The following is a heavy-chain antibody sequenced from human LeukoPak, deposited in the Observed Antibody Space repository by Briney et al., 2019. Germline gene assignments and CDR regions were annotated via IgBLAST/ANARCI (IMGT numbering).Heavy chain of an antibody. J-gene: IGHJ5*02. CDR2: INYRGDT. V-gene: IGHV4-39*01. Sequence: KPSETLSLTCSVSGDSIIKNGFFWFWIRHPPGKDLEWMGSINYRGDTYYKPALKSRVTISVDTSKNQFSLKLNSVNAADTAVYYCARQGAQLSKSFFDPWGQGTLVTVSS. CDR1: GDSIIKNGFF. CDR3: ARQGAQLSKSFFDP. D-gene: IGHD3-16*02.